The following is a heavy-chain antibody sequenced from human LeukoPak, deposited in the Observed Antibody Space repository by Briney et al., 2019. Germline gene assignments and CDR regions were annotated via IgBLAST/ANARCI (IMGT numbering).Heavy chain of an antibody. Sequence: GGSLRLSCAASGFTFSRYGMHWVRQAPGKGLEWVAFISYDGNNKYYADSVKGRFSISGDNSKNTLYLQMNSLRPDDTAVYYCAKTGLQLWLFAYWGQGTLVTVSS. V-gene: IGHV3-30*18. CDR3: AKTGLQLWLFAY. CDR2: ISYDGNNK. J-gene: IGHJ4*02. D-gene: IGHD5-18*01. CDR1: GFTFSRYG.